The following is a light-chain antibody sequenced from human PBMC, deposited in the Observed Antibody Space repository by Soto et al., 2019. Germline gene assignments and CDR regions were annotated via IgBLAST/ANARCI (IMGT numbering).Light chain of an antibody. V-gene: IGLV1-44*01. CDR2: SDV. CDR1: HSSIGSNT. J-gene: IGLJ3*02. CDR3: ATWDDSLKGWV. Sequence: QSVLTQPPSASGTPGQRVTISCSGSHSSIGSNTVSWYEQFPGTAPRLLIYSDVHRPSGVPDRFSGSKSGTSASLAISGLQSEDEADYYCATWDDSLKGWVIGGGTQLTVL.